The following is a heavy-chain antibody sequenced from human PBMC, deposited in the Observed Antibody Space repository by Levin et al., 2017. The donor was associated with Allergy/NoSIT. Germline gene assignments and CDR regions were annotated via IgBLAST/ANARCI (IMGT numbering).Heavy chain of an antibody. J-gene: IGHJ3*02. CDR2: IIPILGIA. CDR1: GGTFSSYA. V-gene: IGHV1-69*04. CDR3: ARGLSHIVVVPAAIRTYAFDI. Sequence: RGESLKISCKASGGTFSSYAISWVRQAPGQGLEWMGRIIPILGIANYAQKFQGRVTITADKSTSTAYMELSSLRSEDTAVYYCARGLSHIVVVPAAIRTYAFDIWGQGTMVTVSS. D-gene: IGHD2-2*01.